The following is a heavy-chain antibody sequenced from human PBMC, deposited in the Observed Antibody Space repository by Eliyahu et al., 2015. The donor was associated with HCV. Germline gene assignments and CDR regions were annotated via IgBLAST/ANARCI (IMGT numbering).Heavy chain of an antibody. V-gene: IGHV3-30*02. CDR2: IXYXEXNK. J-gene: IGHJ6*02. Sequence: QVQLVESGGGVVQPGGSLRLSCAXAGXSFSSXDMPWVRQAPGDGLEWVXFIXYXEXNKYYADSVKGRFTISRDNSKNTLYLQMNSLRPEDTAVYFCAREEAGLYDAMDVWGQGTTVTVSS. D-gene: IGHD3/OR15-3a*01. CDR3: AREEAGLYDAMDV. CDR1: GXSFSSXD.